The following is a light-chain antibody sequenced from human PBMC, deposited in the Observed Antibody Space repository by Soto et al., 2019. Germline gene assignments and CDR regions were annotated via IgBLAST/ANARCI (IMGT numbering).Light chain of an antibody. Sequence: EIVMTQSPATLSVSPGERATLSCRASQNIDNKLVWYQQKPGQAPRLLIYDASNRATGIPARFSGSGSGTDFTLTVSNLESEDFAVYYCQQCSNWPLTFGGGTKVDIK. J-gene: IGKJ4*01. CDR1: QNIDNK. V-gene: IGKV3-11*01. CDR2: DAS. CDR3: QQCSNWPLT.